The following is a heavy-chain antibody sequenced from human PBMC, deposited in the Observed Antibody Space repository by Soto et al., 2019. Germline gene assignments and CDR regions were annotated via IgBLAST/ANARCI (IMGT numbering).Heavy chain of an antibody. D-gene: IGHD2-21*02. CDR2: IIPMFPTA. V-gene: IGHV1-69*13. CDR1: GGTFSNHA. CDR3: ARDDATYCGGDCYRYFYYGMDV. J-gene: IGHJ6*02. Sequence: SVKVSCKASGGTFSNHAISWVRQAPGQGLEWVGGIIPMFPTADYAQRFQGRVTITADDSTTTVYMELSGLRSEDTAMYYCARDDATYCGGDCYRYFYYGMDVWGQETTVTVSS.